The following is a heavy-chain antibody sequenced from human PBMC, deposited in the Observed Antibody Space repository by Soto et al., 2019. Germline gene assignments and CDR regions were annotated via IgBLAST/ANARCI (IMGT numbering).Heavy chain of an antibody. V-gene: IGHV6-1*01. D-gene: IGHD6-6*01. Sequence: PSQTLSLTCAISGDSVSSNSAAWNWIRQSPSRGLEWLGRTYYRSKWYNDYAVSVKSRITINPDTSKNQFSLQLNSVTPQDTAVYYCARVGAARSPIPYYYYYGMDVWGQGTTVTVSS. J-gene: IGHJ6*02. CDR2: TYYRSKWYN. CDR3: ARVGAARSPIPYYYYYGMDV. CDR1: GDSVSSNSAA.